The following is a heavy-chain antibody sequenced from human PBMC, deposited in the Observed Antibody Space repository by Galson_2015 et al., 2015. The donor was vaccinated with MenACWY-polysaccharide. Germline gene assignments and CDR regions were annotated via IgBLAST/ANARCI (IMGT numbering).Heavy chain of an antibody. CDR2: ISSSRSTT. J-gene: IGHJ4*02. CDR3: ARVLKDLVGATSDY. V-gene: IGHV3-48*02. D-gene: IGHD1-26*01. Sequence: SLRLSCAASGFTFSSYSMNWVRQAPGKGLEWVSYISSSRSTTYYADSVKGRFTISRDNAKNSLHLQMNSLRDEDTAVYYCARVLKDLVGATSDYWGQGTLVTVSS. CDR1: GFTFSSYS.